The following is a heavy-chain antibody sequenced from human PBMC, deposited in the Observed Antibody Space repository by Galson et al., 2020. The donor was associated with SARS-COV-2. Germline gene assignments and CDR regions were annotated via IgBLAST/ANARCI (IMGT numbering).Heavy chain of an antibody. V-gene: IGHV3-30*04. D-gene: IGHD1-26*01. CDR2: ISYDGSNK. CDR3: ARNREGNWFDP. Sequence: QLGESLKISCAASGFTFSSYAMHWVRQAPGKGLEWVAVISYDGSNKYYADSVKGRFTISRDNSKNTLYLQMNSLRAEDTAVYYCARNREGNWFDPWGQGTLVTVSS. CDR1: GFTFSSYA. J-gene: IGHJ5*02.